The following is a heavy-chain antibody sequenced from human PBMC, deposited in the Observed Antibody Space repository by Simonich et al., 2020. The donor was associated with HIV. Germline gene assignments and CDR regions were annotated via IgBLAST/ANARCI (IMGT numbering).Heavy chain of an antibody. CDR2: IYHSGCT. Sequence: QVQLQESGPGLVKPSETLSLTCAVSGYSISSGYYWGWIRQPPGKGLEWIGSIYHSGCTYYTPSLKSRVTISVDTSKNQFSLKLSSVTAADTAVYYCARVVPGGYFDYWGQGTLVTVSS. D-gene: IGHD2-15*01. J-gene: IGHJ4*02. V-gene: IGHV4-38-2*01. CDR1: GYSISSGYY. CDR3: ARVVPGGYFDY.